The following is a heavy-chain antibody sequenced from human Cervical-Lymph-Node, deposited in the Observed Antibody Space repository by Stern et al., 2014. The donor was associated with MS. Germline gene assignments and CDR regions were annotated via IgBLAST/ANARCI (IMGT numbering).Heavy chain of an antibody. CDR3: ARERQQYCNSEGCSYWYFDL. CDR1: GGSVSSTNW. CDR2: IYHSGLL. V-gene: IGHV4-4*02. D-gene: IGHD2/OR15-2a*01. J-gene: IGHJ2*01. Sequence: QVQLQESGPGLVKPSGTLSLTCAGSGGSVSSTNWWSGVRQSPGKGLEWSGNIYHSGLLNSRQSLRSLVSISLDNSKTPLSLPLTSVTAADTAVYYCARERQQYCNSEGCSYWYFDLWGRGTLVTVSS.